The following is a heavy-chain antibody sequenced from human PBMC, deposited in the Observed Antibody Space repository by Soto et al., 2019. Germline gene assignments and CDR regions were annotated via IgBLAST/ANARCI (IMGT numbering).Heavy chain of an antibody. CDR2: INPNSGGT. CDR3: ARGGVLRYFDWLSLYGMDV. Sequence: RASVKVSCKASGYTFTGYYMHWVRQAPGQGLEWMGWINPNSGGTNYAQKFQGWVTMTRDTSISTAYMELSRLRSDDTAVYYCARGGVLRYFDWLSLYGMDVWGQGTTVTVSS. D-gene: IGHD3-9*01. CDR1: GYTFTGYY. V-gene: IGHV1-2*04. J-gene: IGHJ6*02.